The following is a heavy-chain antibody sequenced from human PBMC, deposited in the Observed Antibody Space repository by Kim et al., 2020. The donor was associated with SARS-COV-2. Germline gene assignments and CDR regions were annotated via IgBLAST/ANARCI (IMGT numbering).Heavy chain of an antibody. CDR2: IYTSGST. J-gene: IGHJ6*02. Sequence: SETLSLTCTVSGGSISSGSYYWSWIRQPAGKGLEWIGRIYTSGSTNYNPSLKSRVTISVDTSKNQFSLKLSSVTAADTAVYYCARDSHGSGSYYYYYYGMDVWGQGTTVTVSS. CDR3: ARDSHGSGSYYYYYYGMDV. D-gene: IGHD3-10*01. CDR1: GGSISSGSYY. V-gene: IGHV4-61*02.